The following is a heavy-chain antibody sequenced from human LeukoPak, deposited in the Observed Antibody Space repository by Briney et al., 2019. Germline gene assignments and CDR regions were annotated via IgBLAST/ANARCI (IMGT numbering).Heavy chain of an antibody. V-gene: IGHV4-39*01. Sequence: PSQTLSLTCTVSGGSISSSSYYWGWIRQPPGKGLEWIGSIYYSGSTYYNPSLKSRVTISVDTSKNQFSLKLSSVTAADTAVYYCASLSMIGGISLFYPWGQGNLVTVSS. J-gene: IGHJ5*02. CDR3: ASLSMIGGISLFYP. CDR1: GGSISSSSYY. D-gene: IGHD3-22*01. CDR2: IYYSGST.